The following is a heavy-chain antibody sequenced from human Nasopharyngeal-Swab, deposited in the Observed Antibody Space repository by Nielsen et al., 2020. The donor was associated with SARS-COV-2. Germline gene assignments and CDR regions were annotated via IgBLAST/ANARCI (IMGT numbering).Heavy chain of an antibody. CDR3: ARGAVAGPNAFDI. CDR1: GFTFSSFG. J-gene: IGHJ3*02. CDR2: ISYDGSIQ. V-gene: IGHV3-30*03. D-gene: IGHD6-19*01. Sequence: GESLKISCAASGFTFSSFGMHWVRQAPGKGLEWVAFISYDGSIQYYADSVKGRFTISRDNSKNTLYLQMNSLRPEDTAVYYCARGAVAGPNAFDIWGQGTMVIVSS.